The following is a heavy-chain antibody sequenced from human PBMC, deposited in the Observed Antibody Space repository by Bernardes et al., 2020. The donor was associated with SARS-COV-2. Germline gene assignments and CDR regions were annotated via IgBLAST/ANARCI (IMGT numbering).Heavy chain of an antibody. J-gene: IGHJ3*02. Sequence: SETLSLTCTVSGDSISNGIYYWSWIRQLPAKGLEWIGYIYYTGITKYNPSFSSRLSMSVDTSNDQISLQLTSVTAADTAVYYCARLGVDWAPGDDAFDIWGQGTRVTVSS. CDR1: GDSISNGIYY. CDR3: ARLGVDWAPGDDAFDI. V-gene: IGHV4-31*03. D-gene: IGHD3-3*01. CDR2: IYYTGIT.